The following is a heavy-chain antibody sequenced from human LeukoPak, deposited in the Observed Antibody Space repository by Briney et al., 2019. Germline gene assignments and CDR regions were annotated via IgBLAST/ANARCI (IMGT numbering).Heavy chain of an antibody. V-gene: IGHV3-74*01. CDR1: DFSFSSRW. J-gene: IGHJ4*02. CDR3: ARGHVAGSDRHWDY. CDR2: IISDGSSI. Sequence: GGSPRLSCATSDFSFSSRWMHWVRQAPGKGLVWVSRIISDGSSISYADSVKGRFTISRDNAKNTVYLQMNSLRAEDTAVYYCARGHVAGSDRHWDYWGQGALVTVSS. D-gene: IGHD6-19*01.